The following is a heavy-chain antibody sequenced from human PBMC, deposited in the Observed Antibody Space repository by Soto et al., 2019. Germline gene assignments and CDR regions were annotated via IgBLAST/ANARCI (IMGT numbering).Heavy chain of an antibody. CDR1: GGTFSSYT. CDR2: IIPILGIA. D-gene: IGHD3-22*01. J-gene: IGHJ4*02. CDR3: ARSPYSSGSYYPIDY. V-gene: IGHV1-69*02. Sequence: SVKVSCKASGGTFSSYTISWVRQAPGQGLEWMGRIIPILGIANYAQKFQGRVTITADKSTSTAYMELSSLRSDDTAVYYCARSPYSSGSYYPIDYWGQGTLVTVS.